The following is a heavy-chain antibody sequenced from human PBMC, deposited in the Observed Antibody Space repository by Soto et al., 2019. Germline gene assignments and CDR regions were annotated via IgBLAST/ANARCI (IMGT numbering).Heavy chain of an antibody. CDR1: GYTFTSYG. Sequence: ASVKVSCKASGYTFTSYGISWVRQAPGQGLEWMGWISAYNGNTNYAQKLQGRVTMTTDTSTSTAYMELRSLRSDDTAVYYCARIVQLERLNYGMYVWGQGTTVTVSS. V-gene: IGHV1-18*01. CDR2: ISAYNGNT. CDR3: ARIVQLERLNYGMYV. J-gene: IGHJ6*02. D-gene: IGHD1-1*01.